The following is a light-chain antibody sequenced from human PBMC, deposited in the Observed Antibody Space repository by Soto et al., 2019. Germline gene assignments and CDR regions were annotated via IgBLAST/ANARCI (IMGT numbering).Light chain of an antibody. CDR1: SSNIGAGYD. V-gene: IGLV1-40*01. Sequence: QSVLTQPPSVSGAPGQRVTISCTGSSSNIGAGYDVHWYQQLPGTAPKLLIYDNSNRPSGVPDRFSGSKSGTSASLATTGLQAEDEADYYCQSYDSSLSLFGGGTKLTVL. CDR2: DNS. J-gene: IGLJ2*01. CDR3: QSYDSSLSL.